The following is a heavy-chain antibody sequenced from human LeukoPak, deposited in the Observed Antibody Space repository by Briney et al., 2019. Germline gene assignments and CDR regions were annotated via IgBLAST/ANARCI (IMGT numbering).Heavy chain of an antibody. CDR2: INPNSGGT. J-gene: IGHJ5*02. CDR3: ARDRATYYDFWSGSFDP. V-gene: IGHV1-2*02. Sequence: GALVKVSCKASGYTFTGYYMHWVRQAPGQGLEWMGWINPNSGGTNYAQKFQGRVTMTRDTSISTAYMELSRLRSDDTVVYYCARDRATYYDFWSGSFDPWGQGTLVTVSS. CDR1: GYTFTGYY. D-gene: IGHD3-3*01.